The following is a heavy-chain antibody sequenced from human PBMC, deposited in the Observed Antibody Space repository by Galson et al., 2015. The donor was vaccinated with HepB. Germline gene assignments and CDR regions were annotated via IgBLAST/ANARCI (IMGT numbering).Heavy chain of an antibody. V-gene: IGHV3-30*03. CDR3: ATDSAGAYGWDC. CDR2: ITKDGSNK. J-gene: IGHJ4*02. Sequence: SLRLSCAASGFTFSSHDMHWVRQAPGKGLEWVAGITKDGSNKYYGDFVKGRFTISRDNSKNTLFLQMNSLTKEDTAVYYCATDSAGAYGWDCWGQGTLVTVSS. D-gene: IGHD2-8*02. CDR1: GFTFSSHD.